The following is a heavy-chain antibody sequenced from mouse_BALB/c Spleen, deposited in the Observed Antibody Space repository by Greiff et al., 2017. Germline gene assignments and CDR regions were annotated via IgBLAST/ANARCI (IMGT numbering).Heavy chain of an antibody. D-gene: IGHD2-4*01. CDR1: GFTFSSYA. CDR3: ARGFYDYPYAMDY. CDR2: ISSGGST. Sequence: EVQLMESGGGLVKPGGSLKLSCAASGFTFSSYAMSWVRQTPEKRLEWVASISSGGSTYYPDSAKGRFTISRDNARNILYLQMSSLRSEDTAMYYCARGFYDYPYAMDYWGQGTSVTVSS. J-gene: IGHJ4*01. V-gene: IGHV5-6-5*01.